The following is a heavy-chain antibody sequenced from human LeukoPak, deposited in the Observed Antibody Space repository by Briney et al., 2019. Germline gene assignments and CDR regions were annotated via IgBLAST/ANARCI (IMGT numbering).Heavy chain of an antibody. Sequence: GGSLRLSCAASAFSFNSYAMSWVRQAPGKGLEWVSAISGSGDRTFYADSVKGRITISRDNSKNTLYLQMNSLRAEDTAVYYCARGGTHYYYMDVWGKGTTVTVSS. CDR1: AFSFNSYA. CDR2: ISGSGDRT. CDR3: ARGGTHYYYMDV. J-gene: IGHJ6*03. V-gene: IGHV3-23*01.